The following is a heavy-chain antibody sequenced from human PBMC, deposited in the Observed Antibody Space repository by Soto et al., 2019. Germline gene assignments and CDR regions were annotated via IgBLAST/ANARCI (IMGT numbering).Heavy chain of an antibody. CDR1: GFTFSNAW. J-gene: IGHJ6*02. CDR2: IKSKTDGGTT. CDR3: TAPYYDFWSGYWDAYGMDV. V-gene: IGHV3-15*01. D-gene: IGHD3-3*01. Sequence: LRLSCAASGFTFSNAWMSWVRQAPGKGLEWVGRIKSKTDGGTTDYAAPVKGRFTISRDDSKNTLYLQMNSLKTEDTAVYYCTAPYYDFWSGYWDAYGMDVWGQGTTVTVSS.